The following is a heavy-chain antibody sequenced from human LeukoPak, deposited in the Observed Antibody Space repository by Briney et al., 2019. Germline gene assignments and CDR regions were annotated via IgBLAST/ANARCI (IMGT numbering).Heavy chain of an antibody. CDR1: GFTFSSYA. V-gene: IGHV3-23*01. CDR2: ISGSGGST. D-gene: IGHD3-22*01. Sequence: GGSLRLSCAASGFTFSSYAMSWVRQAPGKGLEWVSSISGSGGSTYYADSVKGRFTISRDNSKNTLYLQMNSLRDEDTAVYYCAKVGAYYYDSSGYYFDYWGQGTLVTVSS. J-gene: IGHJ4*02. CDR3: AKVGAYYYDSSGYYFDY.